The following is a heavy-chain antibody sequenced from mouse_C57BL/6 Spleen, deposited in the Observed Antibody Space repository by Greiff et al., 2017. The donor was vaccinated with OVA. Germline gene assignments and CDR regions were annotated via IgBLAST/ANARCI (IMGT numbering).Heavy chain of an antibody. CDR1: GYTFTDYY. V-gene: IGHV1-26*01. Sequence: EVQLQQSGPELVKPGASVKISCKASGYTFTDYYMNWVKQSHGKSLEWIGDINPNNGGTSYNQKFKGKATLTVDKSSSTAYMELRSLTSEDAAVDYCARGLLRDYFDYWGQGTTLTVSS. CDR2: INPNNGGT. CDR3: ARGLLRDYFDY. J-gene: IGHJ2*01. D-gene: IGHD1-1*01.